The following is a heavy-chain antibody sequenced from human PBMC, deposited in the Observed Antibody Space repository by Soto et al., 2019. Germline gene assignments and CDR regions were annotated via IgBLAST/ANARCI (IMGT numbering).Heavy chain of an antibody. CDR3: ARFRIAVAGKGIDY. Sequence: APVEVSCQASCFTLSSYGFSWGRQAPGQGLEWMGWISAYNGNTNYAQKLQGRVTMTTDTSTSTAYMELRSLRSDDTAVYYCARFRIAVAGKGIDYWGQGTLVTVSS. J-gene: IGHJ4*02. V-gene: IGHV1-18*01. D-gene: IGHD6-19*01. CDR1: CFTLSSYG. CDR2: ISAYNGNT.